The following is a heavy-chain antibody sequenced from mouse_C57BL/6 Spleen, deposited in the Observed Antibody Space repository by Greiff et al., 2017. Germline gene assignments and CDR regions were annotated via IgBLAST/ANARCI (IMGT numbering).Heavy chain of an antibody. Sequence: EVQGVESGGGLVQPGGSLSLSCAASGFTFTDYYMSWVRQPPGKALEWLGFIRNKANGYTTEYSASVKGRFTISRDNSQSILYLQMNALRAEDSATYYCARGYYGSSYFYYYAMDYWGQGTSVTVSS. D-gene: IGHD1-1*01. CDR1: GFTFTDYY. CDR2: IRNKANGYTT. V-gene: IGHV7-3*01. J-gene: IGHJ4*01. CDR3: ARGYYGSSYFYYYAMDY.